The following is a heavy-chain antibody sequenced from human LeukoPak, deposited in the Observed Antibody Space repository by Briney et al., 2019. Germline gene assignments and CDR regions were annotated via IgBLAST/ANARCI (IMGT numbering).Heavy chain of an antibody. CDR3: ARGRSEWLVRRSDY. D-gene: IGHD6-19*01. V-gene: IGHV4-34*01. J-gene: IGHJ4*02. Sequence: PSETLSLTCAVYGGSFSGYYWSWIRQPPGKGLEWIGEINHSGSTNYNPSLKSRVTISVDTSKNQFSLKLSSVTAADTAVYYCARGRSEWLVRRSDYWGQGTLVTVSS. CDR1: GGSFSGYY. CDR2: INHSGST.